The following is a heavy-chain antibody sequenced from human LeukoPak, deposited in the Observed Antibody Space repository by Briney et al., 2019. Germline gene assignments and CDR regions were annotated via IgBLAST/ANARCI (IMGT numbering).Heavy chain of an antibody. J-gene: IGHJ4*02. V-gene: IGHV1-18*01. CDR1: GYTFSNYG. D-gene: IGHD3-22*01. Sequence: ASVTVSCKASGYTFSNYGVTWVRQAPGQGLEWVGWISAYNGNRDYAQKFQGRVTMATDTSTSTAYMELRSLRSDDTAVYYCARDRYYYDSSGMTSFNFWGQGTLVTVSS. CDR2: ISAYNGNR. CDR3: ARDRYYYDSSGMTSFNF.